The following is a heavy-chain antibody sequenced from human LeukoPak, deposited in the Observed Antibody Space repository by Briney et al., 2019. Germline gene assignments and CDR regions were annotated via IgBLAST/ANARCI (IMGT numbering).Heavy chain of an antibody. D-gene: IGHD3-3*01. CDR1: GFTFSSYS. Sequence: GGSLRLSCAASGFTFSSYSMNWVRQAPGKGLEWVSSISSSSSYIYYADSVKGRFTISRDNAKNSLYLQMNSLRAEDTAVYYCARVVSGPPTNYYYYYMDVWGKGTTVTVSS. J-gene: IGHJ6*03. CDR3: ARVVSGPPTNYYYYYMDV. V-gene: IGHV3-21*01. CDR2: ISSSSSYI.